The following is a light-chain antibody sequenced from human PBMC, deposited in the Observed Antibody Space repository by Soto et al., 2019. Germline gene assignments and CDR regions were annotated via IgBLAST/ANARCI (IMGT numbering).Light chain of an antibody. V-gene: IGKV3-20*01. CDR1: QSFSSTF. Sequence: EILLTQSPGSLSLSPGDRATLSCRASQSFSSTFFAWYQQKPGQAPRLLIYGASSRATGIPDRFSGSGSGTDFTLTISRLEPEDFAVYYCQQHASSVTFGQGTKVEIK. CDR2: GAS. CDR3: QQHASSVT. J-gene: IGKJ1*01.